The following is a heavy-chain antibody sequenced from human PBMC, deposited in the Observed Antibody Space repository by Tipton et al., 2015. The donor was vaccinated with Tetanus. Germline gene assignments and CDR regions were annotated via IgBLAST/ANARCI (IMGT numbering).Heavy chain of an antibody. CDR3: ARLMAYTYCYRGIYFDY. CDR2: IYYSGNS. J-gene: IGHJ4*02. D-gene: IGHD5-18*01. V-gene: IGHV4-39*01. Sequence: TLSLTCTVSGGSISSSSYYWGWIRQPPGKGLEWIAGIYYSGNSYYNPTFQSRVTISVDTSRNLFSLSLRSLTAADTAVYYCARLMAYTYCYRGIYFDYLGQGILVTVSS. CDR1: GGSISSSSYY.